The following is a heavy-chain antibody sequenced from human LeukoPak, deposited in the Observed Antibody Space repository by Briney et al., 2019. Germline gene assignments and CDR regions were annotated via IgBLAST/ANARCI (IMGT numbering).Heavy chain of an antibody. D-gene: IGHD6-19*01. CDR1: RFPFSVYE. CDR3: TLLAVASDFDY. J-gene: IGHJ4*02. CDR2: IASSGTTK. V-gene: IGHV3-48*03. Sequence: GGSLRLSCAVSRFPFSVYEMNWVRQAPGKGLEWVSNIASSGTTKYYADSVKGRFSISRDNAKSALYLQMNSLRVEDTAVYYCTLLAVASDFDYWGQGALVTVSS.